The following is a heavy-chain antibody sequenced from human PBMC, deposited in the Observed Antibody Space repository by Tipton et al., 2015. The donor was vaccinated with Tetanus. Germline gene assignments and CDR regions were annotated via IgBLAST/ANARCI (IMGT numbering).Heavy chain of an antibody. J-gene: IGHJ3*02. CDR2: ISGSGGST. Sequence: SLRLSCAASGFTFSSYAMSWVRQAPGKGLEWVSAISGSGGSTYYADSVKGRFTISRDNSKNTLYLQMNSLRAEDTAVYYCAKDGRGYYYDSSEGAFDIWGQGTMVTGSS. D-gene: IGHD3-22*01. CDR1: GFTFSSYA. V-gene: IGHV3-23*01. CDR3: AKDGRGYYYDSSEGAFDI.